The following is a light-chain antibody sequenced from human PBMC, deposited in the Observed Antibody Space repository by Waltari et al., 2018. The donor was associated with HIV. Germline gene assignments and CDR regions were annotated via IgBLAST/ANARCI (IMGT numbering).Light chain of an antibody. CDR2: EVT. J-gene: IGLJ3*02. CDR3: SSYRSSSTPRWV. CDR1: SSDVGAYNS. Sequence: QSALTQPPSASGSPGQSVTISCTGTSSDVGAYNSVSWYQQHPGKAPKLLISEVTKRPSGVPDRFSGSKSGNTASLTVSGLQAEDEADFYCSSYRSSSTPRWVFGGGTKLTVL. V-gene: IGLV2-8*01.